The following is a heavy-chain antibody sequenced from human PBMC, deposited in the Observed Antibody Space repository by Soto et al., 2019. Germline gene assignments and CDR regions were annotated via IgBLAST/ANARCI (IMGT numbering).Heavy chain of an antibody. V-gene: IGHV4-39*01. CDR3: ARRSIAPPYYYYYGMDV. J-gene: IGHJ6*02. CDR1: DGSISSSSYY. D-gene: IGHD6-6*01. Sequence: SETLSLTCTVSDGSISSSSYYWGWIRQPPGEGLEWIGSIYYSGSTYYNPSLKSRVTISVDTSKNQFSLKLSSVTAADTAVYYCARRSIAPPYYYYYGMDVWGQGTTVTVSS. CDR2: IYYSGST.